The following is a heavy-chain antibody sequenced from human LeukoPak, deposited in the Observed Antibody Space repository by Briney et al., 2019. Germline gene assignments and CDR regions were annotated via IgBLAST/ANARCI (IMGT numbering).Heavy chain of an antibody. Sequence: PGGSLRLSCAASGFTFSSYSMNWVRQAPGKGLEWVSSISSSSSYIYYADSVKGRFTISRDNAKNSLYLQMNSLRAEDTAVYYCARVYSSSRNGYYYYMDVWGKGTTVTVSS. J-gene: IGHJ6*03. CDR1: GFTFSSYS. CDR3: ARVYSSSRNGYYYYMDV. D-gene: IGHD6-13*01. CDR2: ISSSSSYI. V-gene: IGHV3-21*01.